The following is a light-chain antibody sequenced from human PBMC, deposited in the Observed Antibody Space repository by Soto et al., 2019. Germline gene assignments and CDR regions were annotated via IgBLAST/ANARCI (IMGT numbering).Light chain of an antibody. CDR1: QSISRD. Sequence: DIQMTQSPSPLSASVGDRVTITCRASQSISRDLNWYQQRPGKAPDLLIYAASTLQSGVPARFSGSGSGTHFTLTISNLQPEYFATYYCQQTYSTPTTFGQGTKLEIK. CDR3: QQTYSTPTT. CDR2: AAS. V-gene: IGKV1-39*01. J-gene: IGKJ2*01.